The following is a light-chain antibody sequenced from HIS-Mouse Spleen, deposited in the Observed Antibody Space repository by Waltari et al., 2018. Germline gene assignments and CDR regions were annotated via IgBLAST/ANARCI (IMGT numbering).Light chain of an antibody. J-gene: IGLJ3*02. CDR1: SSDVGGYNY. CDR3: SSYTSSSTWV. CDR2: DVS. Sequence: QSALTQPRSVSGSPGQSVTISCTVTSSDVGGYNYVSWYQQHPGKAPKLMIYDVSKRPSGVPDRFSGSKSGNTASLTISGLQAEDEADYYCSSYTSSSTWVFGGGTKLTVL. V-gene: IGLV2-11*01.